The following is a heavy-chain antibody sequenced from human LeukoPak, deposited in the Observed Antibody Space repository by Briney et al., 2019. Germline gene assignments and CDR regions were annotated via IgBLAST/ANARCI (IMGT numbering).Heavy chain of an antibody. V-gene: IGHV1-2*02. Sequence: AASVKVSCKASGYTFTGYYLHWLRQAPGQGLEWMGWINPNSGGTNYAQKFQGRVTMTRDTSISTAYMELSRLRSDDTAVYYCAGDQGTLGIFDPWGQGTLVTVSS. CDR2: INPNSGGT. D-gene: IGHD6-13*01. CDR3: AGDQGTLGIFDP. CDR1: GYTFTGYY. J-gene: IGHJ5*02.